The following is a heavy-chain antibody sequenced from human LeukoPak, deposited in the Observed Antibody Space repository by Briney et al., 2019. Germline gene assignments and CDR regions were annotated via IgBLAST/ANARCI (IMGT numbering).Heavy chain of an antibody. CDR1: GYTFTSYG. D-gene: IGHD3-10*01. J-gene: IGHJ3*02. V-gene: IGHV1-18*01. CDR2: ISAYNGNT. CDR3: ARDFSQYGSGDAFDI. Sequence: ASVKVSCKASGYTFTSYGISWVRQAPGQGLEWMGWISAYNGNTNYAQKLQGRVTMTTDTSTSTAYMELRSLRSDDTAVYYCARDFSQYGSGDAFDIWGQGTMVTVSS.